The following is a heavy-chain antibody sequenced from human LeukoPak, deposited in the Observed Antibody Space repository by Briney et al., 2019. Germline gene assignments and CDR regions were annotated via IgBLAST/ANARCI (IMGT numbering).Heavy chain of an antibody. Sequence: GGSLRLSCAASGFTFSTYAMSWVRQAPGKGLEWVSSISGSGGSTYFADSVKGRFTISRDNSRTTLYLQMNSLRAEDTAVYYCAKGWMDLSFDYWGQGILAAVSS. CDR1: GFTFSTYA. J-gene: IGHJ4*02. D-gene: IGHD2-2*03. CDR2: ISGSGGST. V-gene: IGHV3-23*01. CDR3: AKGWMDLSFDY.